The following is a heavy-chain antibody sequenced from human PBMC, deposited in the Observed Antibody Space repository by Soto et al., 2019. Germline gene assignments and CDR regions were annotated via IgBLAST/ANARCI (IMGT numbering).Heavy chain of an antibody. CDR2: IYYSGST. Sequence: SETLSLTCTVSGGSISSYYWSWIRQPPGKGLEWIGYIYYSGSTNYNPSLKSRVTISVDTSKNQFSLKLSSVTAADTAVYYCARASTYYYGSGSYRRKFEYWGQGTLVTVSS. J-gene: IGHJ4*02. V-gene: IGHV4-59*12. CDR1: GGSISSYY. CDR3: ARASTYYYGSGSYRRKFEY. D-gene: IGHD3-10*01.